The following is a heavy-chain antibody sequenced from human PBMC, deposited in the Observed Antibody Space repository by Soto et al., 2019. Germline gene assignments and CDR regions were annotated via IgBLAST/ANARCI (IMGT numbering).Heavy chain of an antibody. J-gene: IGHJ6*02. CDR2: IYPGNSDT. V-gene: IGHV5-51*03. Sequence: PGESLDFSGSGSVCSFTSYWIGWLRQMPEKGLEWMGSIYPGNSDTRYRPTFQGQVTISADKSISTAYLQRSSLKASDTAMYYCARVRGVHCYYYYGMHVWGQGTTVTVSS. D-gene: IGHD3-16*01. CDR1: VCSFTSYW. CDR3: ARVRGVHCYYYYGMHV.